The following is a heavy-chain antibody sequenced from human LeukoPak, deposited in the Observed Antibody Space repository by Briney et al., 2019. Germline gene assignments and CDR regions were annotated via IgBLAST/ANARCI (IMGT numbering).Heavy chain of an antibody. CDR1: GGSISSGSYY. V-gene: IGHV4-39*01. D-gene: IGHD6-6*01. Sequence: SETLSLTCTVSGGSISSGSYYWGWIRQPPGKGLEWIASISYSGNTYHNPSLKSRVTISLDTSKNQFSLELSSVTAADTAVYYCATYGGAIAARPTSFDYWGQGTLVTVSS. CDR2: ISYSGNT. J-gene: IGHJ4*02. CDR3: ATYGGAIAARPTSFDY.